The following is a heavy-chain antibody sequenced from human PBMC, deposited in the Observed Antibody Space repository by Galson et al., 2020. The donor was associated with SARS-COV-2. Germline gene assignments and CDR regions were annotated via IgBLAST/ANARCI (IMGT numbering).Heavy chain of an antibody. CDR2: IYYNGNT. V-gene: IGHV4-30-4*01. D-gene: IGHD2-21*01. J-gene: IGHJ4*02. Sequence: ETSETLSLTCTVSGDSIGGGAYYWSWVRQTPGKGLEWLGYIYYNGNTYYNPSLKSRVRFSVAPSENRFSLSLDSVAAADTAVYSCARGCLGGDCFCDYWGQGTLITV. CDR3: ARGCLGGDCFCDY. CDR1: GDSIGGGAYY.